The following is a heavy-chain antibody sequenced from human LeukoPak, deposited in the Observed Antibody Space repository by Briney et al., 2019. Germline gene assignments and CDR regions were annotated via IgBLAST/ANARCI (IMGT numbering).Heavy chain of an antibody. V-gene: IGHV1-2*02. D-gene: IGHD3-9*01. Sequence: ASVKVSRKASTYTFSGYYMNWVRQAPGQGLEWMGWISPDGGDTNYAQKFQGRVTMTRDTSISTAYMELTSLRSDDTAVYYCARRYFDWPSMDVWGQGTTVAVSS. CDR3: ARRYFDWPSMDV. CDR2: ISPDGGDT. J-gene: IGHJ6*02. CDR1: TYTFSGYY.